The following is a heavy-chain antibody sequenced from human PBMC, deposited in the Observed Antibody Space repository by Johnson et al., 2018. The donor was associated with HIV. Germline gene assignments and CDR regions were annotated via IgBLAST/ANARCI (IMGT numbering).Heavy chain of an antibody. Sequence: VQLVESGGGVVQPGRSLRLSCAASGFTFSSYAMHWVRQAPGKGLEWVAVISYDGSNKYYADSVKGRFAISRDNSKNTLYLQMNSRRAEDTAVYYCASEGGDFSSNSCYQDAFDIWGQGAMVTVSS. D-gene: IGHD2-2*01. V-gene: IGHV3-30*09. CDR3: ASEGGDFSSNSCYQDAFDI. CDR1: GFTFSSYA. CDR2: ISYDGSNK. J-gene: IGHJ3*02.